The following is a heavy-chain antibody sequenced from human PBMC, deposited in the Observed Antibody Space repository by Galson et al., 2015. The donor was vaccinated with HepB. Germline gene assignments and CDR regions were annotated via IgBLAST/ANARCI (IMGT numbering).Heavy chain of an antibody. CDR1: GFTFSSYA. CDR2: IPYDGSYK. Sequence: SLRLSCAASGFTFSSYAMHWVRQAPGKGLQWVAIIPYDGSYKYYADSVKGRFTISRDNSKNTLYLQMSSLRAEDTAVYNCARECMAVTPCCWGQATLVTVSS. D-gene: IGHD6-19*01. CDR3: ARECMAVTPCC. J-gene: IGHJ1*01. V-gene: IGHV3-30*04.